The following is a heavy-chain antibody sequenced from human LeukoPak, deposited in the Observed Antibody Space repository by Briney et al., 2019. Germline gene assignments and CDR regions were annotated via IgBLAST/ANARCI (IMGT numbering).Heavy chain of an antibody. V-gene: IGHV3-53*01. J-gene: IGHJ6*03. Sequence: GGSLRLSCAASGFTVSNNYMSWVRQAPGKGLEWVSVIYSGGNTYYADSVKGRFAISRDYSRNTVYLQMNSLRAEDTAVYYCAKSYYDFWSGYSHGENYYYYYMDVWGKGTTVTVSS. CDR3: AKSYYDFWSGYSHGENYYYYYMDV. D-gene: IGHD3-3*01. CDR2: IYSGGNT. CDR1: GFTVSNNY.